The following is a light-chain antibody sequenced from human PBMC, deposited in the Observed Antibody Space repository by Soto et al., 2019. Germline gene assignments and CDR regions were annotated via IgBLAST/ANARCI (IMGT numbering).Light chain of an antibody. CDR3: LQHNDYPRT. Sequence: DIQMTQSPSSLSASVGDRVTISCRAGQGINNDLGWYQQKPGKAPKRLIYEASTLQSGVPSRFSGSGSGTEFTLTISSLQPEDFATYYCLQHNDYPRTFGGGTQVA. CDR1: QGINND. CDR2: EAS. V-gene: IGKV1-17*01. J-gene: IGKJ4*01.